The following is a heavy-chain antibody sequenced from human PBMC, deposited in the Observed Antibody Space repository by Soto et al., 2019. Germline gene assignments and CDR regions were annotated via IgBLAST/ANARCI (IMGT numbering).Heavy chain of an antibody. CDR3: AREVAAARNWFDP. CDR1: GDSISSGGYY. D-gene: IGHD6-13*01. J-gene: IGHJ5*02. CDR2: IYYSGST. Sequence: SETLSLTCTVSGDSISSGGYYWSWIRQHPGKGLEWIGCIYYSGSTYYNPSLKSRVTISVDTSKNQFSLKLSSVTAADTAVYYCAREVAAARNWFDPWGQGTQVTVSS. V-gene: IGHV4-31*03.